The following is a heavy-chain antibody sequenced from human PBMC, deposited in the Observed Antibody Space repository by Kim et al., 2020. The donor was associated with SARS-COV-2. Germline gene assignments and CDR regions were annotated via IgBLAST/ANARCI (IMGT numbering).Heavy chain of an antibody. D-gene: IGHD3-10*01. J-gene: IGHJ6*02. CDR2: INHSGST. Sequence: SETLSLTCAIYGGSFSGYYWSWIRQPPGKGLEWIGEINHSGSTNYNPSLKSRVTISVDTSKNQFSLKLSSVTAADTAVYYCARGRIPPMVQPLPYYYGMDVWGQGTTVTVSS. CDR1: GGSFSGYY. V-gene: IGHV4-34*01. CDR3: ARGRIPPMVQPLPYYYGMDV.